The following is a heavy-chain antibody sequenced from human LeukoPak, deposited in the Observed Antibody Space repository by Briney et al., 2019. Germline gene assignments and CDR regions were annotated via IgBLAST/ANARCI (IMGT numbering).Heavy chain of an antibody. CDR3: ARVLVGARVSPWFDP. Sequence: GGSLRLSCAASGFTFSSYSMNWVRQAPGKGLEWISHISSRGSTIYYADSVKGRLTISRDNAKKSLYLEMNSLRAEDTAVYYCARVLVGARVSPWFDPWGQGTLVTVSS. D-gene: IGHD1-26*01. V-gene: IGHV3-48*04. CDR1: GFTFSSYS. CDR2: ISSRGSTI. J-gene: IGHJ5*02.